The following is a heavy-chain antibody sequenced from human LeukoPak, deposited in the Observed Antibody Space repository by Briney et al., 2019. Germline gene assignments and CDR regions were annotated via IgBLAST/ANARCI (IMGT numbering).Heavy chain of an antibody. CDR3: AKRFLEWLSVFDY. J-gene: IGHJ4*02. Sequence: GGSLRLSCAASGFTFSSYDMTWVRQAPGRGLEWVSSIRPSGDNTYYGDSVKGRFTISRDNSKNTVYLQMNNMRVDDTAVYYCAKRFLEWLSVFDYWGQGTLVTISS. D-gene: IGHD3-3*01. CDR2: IRPSGDNT. CDR1: GFTFSSYD. V-gene: IGHV3-23*01.